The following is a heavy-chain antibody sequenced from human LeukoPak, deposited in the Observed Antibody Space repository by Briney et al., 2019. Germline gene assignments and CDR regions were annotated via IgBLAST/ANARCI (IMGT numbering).Heavy chain of an antibody. V-gene: IGHV4-30-4*01. J-gene: IGHJ3*01. CDR2: IYYSGST. CDR3: ARELRSSSDHDAFDV. Sequence: PSETLSLTCTVSGGSISSDDYYWSWIRQPPGRGLEWIGYIYYSGSTYYNPSLKSRVTISVDTSKNQFSLKLSSVTAADTAVYYCARELRSSSDHDAFDVWGQGTMVTVSS. CDR1: GGSISSDDYY. D-gene: IGHD6-13*01.